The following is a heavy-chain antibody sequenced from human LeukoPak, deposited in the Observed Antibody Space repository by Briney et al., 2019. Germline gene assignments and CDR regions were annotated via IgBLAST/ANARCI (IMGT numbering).Heavy chain of an antibody. D-gene: IGHD4-17*01. CDR1: GYTFTSYD. Sequence: GASVKVSCKASGYTFTSYDINWVRQATGQGLEWMGWMNPNSGNTGYAQKFQGRVTMTRNTSISTAYMELSSPRSEDTAVYYCARGGVTTNFGYYYYMDVWGKGTTVTVSS. CDR2: MNPNSGNT. CDR3: ARGGVTTNFGYYYYMDV. V-gene: IGHV1-8*01. J-gene: IGHJ6*03.